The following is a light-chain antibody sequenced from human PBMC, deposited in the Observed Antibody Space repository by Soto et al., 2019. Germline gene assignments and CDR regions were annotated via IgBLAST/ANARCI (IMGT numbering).Light chain of an antibody. CDR2: KAS. V-gene: IGKV1-5*03. CDR3: QQYNRYSPWT. Sequence: DIHMTQSPSTLSASVGDRVTITCRASQIISSWLAWYQQKPGKAPKRLIYKASSLESGVPSRFRGSGSGTEFTLTLSSLQPDDFATNYCQQYNRYSPWTFGQGTKVEIK. J-gene: IGKJ1*01. CDR1: QIISSW.